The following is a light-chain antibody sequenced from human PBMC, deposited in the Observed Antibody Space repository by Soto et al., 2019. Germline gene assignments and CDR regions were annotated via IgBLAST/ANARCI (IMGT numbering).Light chain of an antibody. J-gene: IGLJ1*01. CDR3: STYTSSSTYV. CDR1: SSDVGGYNY. V-gene: IGLV2-14*01. Sequence: QSALTQPASVSGSPGQSITISCTGTSSDVGGYNYVSWYQQHPGKAPKLMIYDVSNRPSGVSNRFSGSKSGNTASLTISGIQARDEADDYCSTYTSSSTYVFGTGTKLTVL. CDR2: DVS.